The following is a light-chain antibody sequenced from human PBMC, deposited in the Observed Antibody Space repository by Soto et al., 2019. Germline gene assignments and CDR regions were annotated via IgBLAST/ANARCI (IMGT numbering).Light chain of an antibody. CDR3: RHYYSYRPT. Sequence: TQSPFSISASPADRVTIHCRASQGISSYLAWYQQKPGKAPKLLIYAASTLQSGVPSRFSGSGSGTDFTLTIISRQDEDFATYYCRHYYSYRPTFGPGTKVDIK. V-gene: IGKV1-8*01. CDR1: QGISSY. J-gene: IGKJ3*01. CDR2: AAS.